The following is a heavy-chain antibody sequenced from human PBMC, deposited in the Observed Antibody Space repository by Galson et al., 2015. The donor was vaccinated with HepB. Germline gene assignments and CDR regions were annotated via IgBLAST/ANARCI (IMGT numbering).Heavy chain of an antibody. J-gene: IGHJ3*01. D-gene: IGHD1-26*01. V-gene: IGHV4-31*03. Sequence: TLSLTCTVSGGSISSGGYYWSWIRQYPGKGLEWIGYIYYSGRTYYNPSLKSRATISVDTSKNQFSLKLSSVTAADTAVYYCARAYSGSYYPPGWFDPWGQGTMVTVSS. CDR2: IYYSGRT. CDR1: GGSISSGGYY. CDR3: ARAYSGSYYPPGWFDP.